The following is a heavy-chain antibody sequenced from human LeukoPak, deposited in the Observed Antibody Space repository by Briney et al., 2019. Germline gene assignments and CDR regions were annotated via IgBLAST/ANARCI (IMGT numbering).Heavy chain of an antibody. V-gene: IGHV4-39*07. CDR3: ARAPHDFLTAVPSRVFDV. D-gene: IGHD3/OR15-3a*01. CDR2: MYYSGHT. Sequence: SETLSLTCTVSGDSINNKNFYWGWIRKPPGKDFEWIGSMYYSGHTYYNPSLKSRVTLSVDTPKNQFSLRLSSVTAADTAVYFCARAPHDFLTAVPSRVFDVWGQGTLVTVSS. J-gene: IGHJ4*02. CDR1: GDSINNKNFY.